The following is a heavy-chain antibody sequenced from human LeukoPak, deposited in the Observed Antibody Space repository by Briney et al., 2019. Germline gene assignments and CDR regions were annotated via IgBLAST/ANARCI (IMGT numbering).Heavy chain of an antibody. J-gene: IGHJ6*02. CDR2: ISGDGDST. D-gene: IGHD1/OR15-1a*01. CDR1: GFTLDDYA. CDR3: ARWGTQDGYYYGMDV. Sequence: GGSLRLSCVASGFTLDDYALHWVRQAPGKGLEWISLISGDGDSTYYADSVKGRFTISRENAKNSLYLQMNSLRDGDTAVYYCARWGTQDGYYYGMDVWGQGTTVTVSS. V-gene: IGHV3-43*02.